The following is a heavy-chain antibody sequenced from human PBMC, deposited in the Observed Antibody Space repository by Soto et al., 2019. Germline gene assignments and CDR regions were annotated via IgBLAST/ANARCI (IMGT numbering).Heavy chain of an antibody. V-gene: IGHV1-2*02. J-gene: IGHJ4*02. CDR1: GYTFTGYY. Sequence: VASVKVSCKASGYTFTGYYMHWVRQAPGQGLEWMGWINPNSGGTNYAQKFQGRVTMTRDTSISTAYMELSRLRSDDTAVYYCARGPYDSSGYFFYWGQGTLVTVSS. CDR2: INPNSGGT. CDR3: ARGPYDSSGYFFY. D-gene: IGHD3-22*01.